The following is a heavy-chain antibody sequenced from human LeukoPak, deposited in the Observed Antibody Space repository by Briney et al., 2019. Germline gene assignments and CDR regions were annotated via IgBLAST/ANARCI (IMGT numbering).Heavy chain of an antibody. Sequence: GWSLRLSCAASGFTFSSYSMNWVRQAPGKGLEWVSSISSSSSYIYYADSVKGRFTISRDNAKNSLYLQMNSLRAEDTAVYYCARAPSKYDFWSGYHYYYMDVWGKGTTVTVSS. CDR1: GFTFSSYS. V-gene: IGHV3-21*01. D-gene: IGHD3-3*01. CDR2: ISSSSSYI. J-gene: IGHJ6*03. CDR3: ARAPSKYDFWSGYHYYYMDV.